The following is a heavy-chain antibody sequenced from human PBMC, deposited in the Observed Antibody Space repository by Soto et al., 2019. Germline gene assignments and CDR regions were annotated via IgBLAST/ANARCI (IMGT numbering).Heavy chain of an antibody. D-gene: IGHD7-27*01. CDR2: TYYNGNT. CDR1: GGSISNHY. CDR3: TRANWYSEY. V-gene: IGHV4-59*11. J-gene: IGHJ4*02. Sequence: SETLSLTCTLSGGSISNHYWSWIRQPPGKGLEWIGYTYYNGNTNYNPSLKSRVTMSVDTSKNQISLKLSSVTAADTAVYYCTRANWYSEYWGQGTLVTVSS.